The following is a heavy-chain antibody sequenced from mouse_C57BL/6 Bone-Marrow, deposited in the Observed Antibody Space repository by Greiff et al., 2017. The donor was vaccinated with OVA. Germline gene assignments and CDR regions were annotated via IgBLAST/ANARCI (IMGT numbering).Heavy chain of an antibody. J-gene: IGHJ3*01. D-gene: IGHD2-5*01. Sequence: VQLQQPGAELVMPGASVKLSCKASGYTFTSYWMHWVKQRPGQGLEWIGEIDPSDSYTNYNQKFKGKSTLTVDKSSSTAYMQLSSLTSEDSAVYYCARRGAYYSNYGGFAYWGQGTLVTVSA. V-gene: IGHV1-69*01. CDR2: IDPSDSYT. CDR3: ARRGAYYSNYGGFAY. CDR1: GYTFTSYW.